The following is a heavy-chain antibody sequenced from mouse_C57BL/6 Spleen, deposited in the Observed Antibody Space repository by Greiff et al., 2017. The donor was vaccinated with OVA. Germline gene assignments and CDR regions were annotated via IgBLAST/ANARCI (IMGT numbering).Heavy chain of an antibody. D-gene: IGHD2-4*01. J-gene: IGHJ3*01. V-gene: IGHV1-78*01. Sequence: QVQLQQSDAELVKPGASVKISCKVSGYTFTDHTIHWMKQRPEQGLEWIGYIYPRDGSTKYNEKFKGKATLTADKSSSTAYMQLNSLTSEASAVYFCAYDYDVGAWFAYWGQGTLVTVSA. CDR2: IYPRDGST. CDR3: AYDYDVGAWFAY. CDR1: GYTFTDHT.